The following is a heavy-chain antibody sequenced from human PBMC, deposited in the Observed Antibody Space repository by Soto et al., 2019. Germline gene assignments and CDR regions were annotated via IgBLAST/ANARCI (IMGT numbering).Heavy chain of an antibody. D-gene: IGHD3-10*01. CDR1: GGSISSSSYY. J-gene: IGHJ5*02. CDR3: ARHEITMVRGVTIWFDP. V-gene: IGHV4-39*01. Sequence: QLQLQESGPGLVKPSETLSLTCTVSGGSISSSSYYWGWIRQPPGKGLEWIGSIYYSGSTYYNPSLKSRVTIAVATSKNRYSLKMCSVTAADTVVYCCARHEITMVRGVTIWFDPWGQGTLVTVSS. CDR2: IYYSGST.